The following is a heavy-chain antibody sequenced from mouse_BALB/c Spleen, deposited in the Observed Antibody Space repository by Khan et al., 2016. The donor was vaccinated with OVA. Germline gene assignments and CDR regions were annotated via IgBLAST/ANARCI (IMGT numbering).Heavy chain of an antibody. V-gene: IGHV1-7*01. Sequence: QVQLQQSGAELAKPGASVKMSCKASGYTFINYWILWVKQRPGQGLEWIGYINPSTGYTEYNQNFKDKATLTADKSSSTAYMHLSSLNSEDSAVYYCARRGLRWDFDYWGQGTTLTVSS. CDR1: GYTFINYW. CDR2: INPSTGYT. CDR3: ARRGLRWDFDY. D-gene: IGHD1-1*01. J-gene: IGHJ2*01.